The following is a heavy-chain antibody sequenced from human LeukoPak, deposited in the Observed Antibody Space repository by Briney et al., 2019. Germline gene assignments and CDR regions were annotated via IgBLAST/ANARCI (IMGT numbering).Heavy chain of an antibody. V-gene: IGHV4-34*01. D-gene: IGHD6-13*01. Sequence: SETLSLTCAVYGGSFSGNYWSWILQPPGKGLERIGEINHSGSTNYNPSLKSRFTISVNMSRNQFSLKLSSVIAADTAVYYGARGGHEAPADRRIKGGNWFDPWGQGTLVTVSS. J-gene: IGHJ5*02. CDR3: ARGGHEAPADRRIKGGNWFDP. CDR2: INHSGST. CDR1: GGSFSGNY.